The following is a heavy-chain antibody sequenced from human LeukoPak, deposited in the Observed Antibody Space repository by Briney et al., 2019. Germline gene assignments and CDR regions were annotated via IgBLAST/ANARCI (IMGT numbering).Heavy chain of an antibody. CDR1: GFNFSSYW. CDR2: IKQDGREK. CDR3: ARDSSGWQTTGDY. Sequence: GGSLRLSCAASGFNFSSYWMSWVRQAPGKGLEWVANIKQDGREKYYVDSVKGRFTISRDNPKNSLYLQIDSLRADDTAVYYCARDSSGWQTTGDYWGQGTLVTVSS. D-gene: IGHD6-19*01. V-gene: IGHV3-7*01. J-gene: IGHJ4*02.